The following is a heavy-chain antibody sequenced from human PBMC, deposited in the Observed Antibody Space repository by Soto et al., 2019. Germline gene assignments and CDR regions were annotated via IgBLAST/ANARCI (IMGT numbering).Heavy chain of an antibody. CDR3: ARSPSYSVGYCSSTSCYNYYYYYMDV. Sequence: ASVKVSCKASGYTFTSYDINWVRQATGQGLEWMGWMNPNSGNTGYAQKLQGRVTMTRNTSISTAYMELSSLRSEDTAVYYCARSPSYSVGYCSSTSCYNYYYYYMDVWGKGTTVTVS. CDR1: GYTFTSYD. D-gene: IGHD2-2*02. CDR2: MNPNSGNT. V-gene: IGHV1-8*01. J-gene: IGHJ6*03.